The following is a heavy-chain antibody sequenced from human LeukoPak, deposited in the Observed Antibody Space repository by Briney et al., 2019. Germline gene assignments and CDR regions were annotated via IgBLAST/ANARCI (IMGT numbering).Heavy chain of an antibody. CDR2: INPNSGGT. CDR3: ARTYYDFWSGYYKTGDYYYYGMDV. Sequence: ASVKVSCKASGYTFTGYYMHWVRQAPGQGLEWMGWINPNSGGTNYAQKFQGRVTMTRDTSISTAYMELSRLRSDDTAVYYCARTYYDFWSGYYKTGDYYYYGMDVWGQGTTVTVSS. CDR1: GYTFTGYY. D-gene: IGHD3-3*01. V-gene: IGHV1-2*02. J-gene: IGHJ6*02.